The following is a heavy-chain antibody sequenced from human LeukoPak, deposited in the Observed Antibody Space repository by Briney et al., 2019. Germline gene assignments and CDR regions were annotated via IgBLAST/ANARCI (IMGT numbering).Heavy chain of an antibody. D-gene: IGHD3-22*01. V-gene: IGHV6-1*01. CDR3: ARTSYYDSSGSYRDAFDI. CDR1: GDSVSSNRAA. J-gene: IGHJ3*02. Sequence: SQTLSLTCAISGDSVSSNRAAWHWIRQSPSRVLEWQGRTYYRSKWYNDYAVSVKSRIAINPDTSKNQFSLQLNSVTPEDTAVYFCARTSYYDSSGSYRDAFDIWGQGTVVSVSS. CDR2: TYYRSKWYN.